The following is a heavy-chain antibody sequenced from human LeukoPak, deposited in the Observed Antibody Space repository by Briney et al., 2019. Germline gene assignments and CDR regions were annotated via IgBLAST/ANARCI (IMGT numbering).Heavy chain of an antibody. J-gene: IGHJ3*02. D-gene: IGHD1-26*01. V-gene: IGHV4-59*01. Sequence: KSSETLSLTCTVSGGSISSYYWSWLRQPPGKGLEWIGYIYYSGSTNYNPSLKSRVTISVDTSKNQFSLKLSSVTAADTAVYYCASMGWDDAFDIWGQGTMVTVSS. CDR3: ASMGWDDAFDI. CDR1: GGSISSYY. CDR2: IYYSGST.